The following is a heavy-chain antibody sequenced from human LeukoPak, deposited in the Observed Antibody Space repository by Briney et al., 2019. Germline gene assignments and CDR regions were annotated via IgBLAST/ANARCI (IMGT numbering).Heavy chain of an antibody. CDR3: AKGDIVVVPAALEFDY. CDR1: GFTFSSYA. V-gene: IGHV3-23*01. Sequence: PGGSLRLSCAASGFTFSSYAMSWVRQAPGKGLEWVSAISGSGGSTYYADSVKGRFTISRDNSKNTLYLQMNSLRAEDTAAYYCAKGDIVVVPAALEFDYWGQGTLVTVSS. J-gene: IGHJ4*02. D-gene: IGHD2-2*01. CDR2: ISGSGGST.